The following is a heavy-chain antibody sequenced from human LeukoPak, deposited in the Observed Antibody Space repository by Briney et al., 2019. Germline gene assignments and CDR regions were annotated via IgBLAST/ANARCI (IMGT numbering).Heavy chain of an antibody. CDR1: GGSISSYY. CDR3: AREAVGATTDYYYYGMDV. J-gene: IGHJ6*02. D-gene: IGHD1-26*01. Sequence: SETLSLTCTVSGGSISSYYWSWIRQPAGKGLEWIGRIYTSGSTNYNPSLKSRVTTSVDTSKNQFSLKLSSVTAADTAVYYCAREAVGATTDYYYYGMDVWGQGTTVTVSS. CDR2: IYTSGST. V-gene: IGHV4-4*07.